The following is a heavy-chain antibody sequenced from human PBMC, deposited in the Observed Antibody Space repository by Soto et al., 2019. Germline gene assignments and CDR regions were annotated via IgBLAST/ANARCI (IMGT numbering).Heavy chain of an antibody. CDR2: IYYSGST. D-gene: IGHD2-2*01. Sequence: QVQLQESGPGLVKPSQTLSLTCTVSGGSISSGGYYWSWIRQHPGKGLEWIGYIYYSGSTYYNPSLKSRVTISVDTSKNQFSLKLSSVTAADTAVYYGARGTPPLRVPAAPNWFDPWGQGTLVTVSS. V-gene: IGHV4-31*03. CDR1: GGSISSGGYY. CDR3: ARGTPPLRVPAAPNWFDP. J-gene: IGHJ5*02.